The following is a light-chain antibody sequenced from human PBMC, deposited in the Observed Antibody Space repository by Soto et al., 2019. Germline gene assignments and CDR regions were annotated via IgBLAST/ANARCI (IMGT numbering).Light chain of an antibody. CDR3: SSYTSSSTPFCV. Sequence: SALTQPASVSGSPGQSITISCPGTSSDVGGYNYVSWYQQHPGKAPKLMIYDVSNRPSGVSNRFSGSKSGNTASLTISGLQAEDEADYYCSSYTSSSTPFCVFGTGTKVTVL. J-gene: IGLJ1*01. CDR1: SSDVGGYNY. V-gene: IGLV2-14*01. CDR2: DVS.